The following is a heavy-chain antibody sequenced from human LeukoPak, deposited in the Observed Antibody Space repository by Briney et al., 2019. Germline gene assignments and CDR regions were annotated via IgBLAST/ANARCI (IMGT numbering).Heavy chain of an antibody. D-gene: IGHD6-19*01. CDR2: SSGSGTNT. CDR3: AKTAGWATFDQ. V-gene: IGHV3-23*01. Sequence: GGSLRLSCAASGFPFSSYGLTWVRQAPGKGLEWVSASSGSGTNTYYADSMKGRFTISRDNSKNTLYLQMNSLRAEDTAVYYCAKTAGWATFDQWGRGTLVTVSS. J-gene: IGHJ4*01. CDR1: GFPFSSYG.